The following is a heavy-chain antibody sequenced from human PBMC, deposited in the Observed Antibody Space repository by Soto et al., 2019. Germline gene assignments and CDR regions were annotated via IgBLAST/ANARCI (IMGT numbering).Heavy chain of an antibody. D-gene: IGHD5-18*01. CDR3: ARASPVVTDV. CDR1: GGSISSGDYY. J-gene: IGHJ6*02. Sequence: QVQLQESGPGLVKPSQTLSLTCTVSGGSISSGDYYWSWIRQPPGKGLEWIGYIYYSGSTYNPSLKSRVTISVDTSKNQFSLKLSSVTAADTAVYYCARASPVVTDVWGQGTTVTVSS. V-gene: IGHV4-30-4*01. CDR2: IYYSGST.